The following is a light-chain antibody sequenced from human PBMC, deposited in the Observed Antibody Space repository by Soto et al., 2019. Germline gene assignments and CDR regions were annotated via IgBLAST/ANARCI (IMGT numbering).Light chain of an antibody. CDR3: QQYNNWPPANT. CDR2: GAS. CDR1: QSVSSN. J-gene: IGKJ2*01. Sequence: EIVMTQSPATLSVSPGERATLSCRASQSVSSNLAWYQQKPGQAPSLLIYGASTRATGFPARFSGSGSGTQFTLTISSLQYEDFAVYYCQQYNNWPPANTFGQGTKLEIK. V-gene: IGKV3-15*01.